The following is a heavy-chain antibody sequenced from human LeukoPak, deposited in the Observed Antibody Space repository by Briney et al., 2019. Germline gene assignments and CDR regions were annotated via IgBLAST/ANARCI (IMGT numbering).Heavy chain of an antibody. J-gene: IGHJ4*02. Sequence: GASLRLFCAASGFTFSSYAVIWVRQAPGKGLEEVSAISGSGGSTYYADSVKGRFTISRDNSKNTLYLQMSSRRAEDTDVYDCAKTPYIAAAGRVDYWGQGTLVTVSS. V-gene: IGHV3-23*01. CDR3: AKTPYIAAAGRVDY. CDR2: ISGSGGST. CDR1: GFTFSSYA. D-gene: IGHD6-13*01.